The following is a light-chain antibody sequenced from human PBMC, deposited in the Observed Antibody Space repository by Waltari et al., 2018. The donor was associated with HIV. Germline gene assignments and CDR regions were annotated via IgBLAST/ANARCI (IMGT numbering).Light chain of an antibody. J-gene: IGLJ3*02. Sequence: QTVVTQEPSFSVYPGGTVTLPCGLSSGSVSTSYYPSWYRQTPGHAALALFSSKNPRSSGVPVRVPCANLGNKAGRPITGAQAYDESDYYCVLYMGSGISVFGGGTKLPVL. CDR1: SGSVSTSYY. CDR2: SKN. V-gene: IGLV8-61*01. CDR3: VLYMGSGISV.